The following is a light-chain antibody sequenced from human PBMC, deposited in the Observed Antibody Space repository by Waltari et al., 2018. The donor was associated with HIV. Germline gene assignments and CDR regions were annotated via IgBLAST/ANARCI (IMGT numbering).Light chain of an antibody. CDR2: DAS. V-gene: IGKV3-11*01. CDR1: QSISGY. CDR3: QQRSDWPLT. Sequence: EIVLTQSPATLSLSPGERATLSCRSSQSISGYLAWYQQKPGQAPRLLIYDASNRATGIPARFSGSGSGTDFTLTISSLEPEDFAVYYCQQRSDWPLTFGGGTKVEIK. J-gene: IGKJ4*01.